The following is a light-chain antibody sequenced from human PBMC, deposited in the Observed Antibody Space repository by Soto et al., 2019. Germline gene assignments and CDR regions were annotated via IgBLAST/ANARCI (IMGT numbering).Light chain of an antibody. CDR1: QSVSSSY. CDR2: GAS. CDR3: QHYGNSPPGT. Sequence: EIVLTQSPGTLSLSPGERATLSCRASQSVSSSYLAWYQQKPGQAPRLLIYGASSRATGIPDMFSGSGSGTDFTLSISRLEPEDFAVYFCQHYGNSPPGTFGGGSKVEIK. V-gene: IGKV3-20*01. J-gene: IGKJ4*01.